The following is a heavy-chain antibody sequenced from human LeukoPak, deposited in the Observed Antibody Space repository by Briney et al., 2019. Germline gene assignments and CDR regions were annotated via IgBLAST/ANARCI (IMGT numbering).Heavy chain of an antibody. CDR1: GFTFSSYE. D-gene: IGHD3-9*01. J-gene: IGHJ6*04. CDR3: ARGGPAYYDILTGYYPYGMDV. Sequence: GGSLRLSCAASGFTFSSYEMNWVRHAPGKGLEWVSYISSSVSTIYYADSVKGRFTISRDNAKNSLYLQMNSLRAEDTAVYYCARGGPAYYDILTGYYPYGMDVWGKGTTVTVSS. CDR2: ISSSVSTI. V-gene: IGHV3-48*03.